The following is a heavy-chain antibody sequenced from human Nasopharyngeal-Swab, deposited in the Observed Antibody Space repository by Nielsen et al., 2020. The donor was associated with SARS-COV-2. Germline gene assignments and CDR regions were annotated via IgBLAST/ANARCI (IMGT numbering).Heavy chain of an antibody. D-gene: IGHD2-2*01. V-gene: IGHV4-34*01. CDR2: INHSGST. J-gene: IGHJ6*03. CDR1: GGSFSGYY. CDR3: ARGISGVVPAPILGVGPYYHYYSMDV. Sequence: SETLSLTCAVYGGSFSGYYWSWIRQPPGKGLEWIGEINHSGSTNYIPSLKSRVTISVDTSKNQFSLKVPSVTAADTAVYYCARGISGVVPAPILGVGPYYHYYSMDVWGKGTTVTVSS.